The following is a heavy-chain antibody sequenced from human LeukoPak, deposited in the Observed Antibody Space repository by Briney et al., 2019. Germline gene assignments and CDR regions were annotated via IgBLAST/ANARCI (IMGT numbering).Heavy chain of an antibody. J-gene: IGHJ6*02. CDR1: GGTFSSYA. D-gene: IGHD2-2*01. V-gene: IGHV1-69*13. Sequence: ASVKVSCKASGGTFSSYAISWVRQAPGQGLEWMGGIIPIFGTANYAQKFQGRVTITADESTSTAYMELSSLRSEDTAVYYCARDCSSTSCPHTSPSGLYYYGMDVWGQGTTVTVSS. CDR2: IIPIFGTA. CDR3: ARDCSSTSCPHTSPSGLYYYGMDV.